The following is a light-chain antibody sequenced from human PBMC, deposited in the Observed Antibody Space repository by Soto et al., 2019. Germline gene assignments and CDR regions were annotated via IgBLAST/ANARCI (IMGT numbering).Light chain of an antibody. CDR1: QGIGRW. Sequence: DLQMTQSPSSVSASVGDRVTITCRASQGIGRWLAWYQQKPGKAPKLLIYAASSLQSGVPSRFSCRGSGTDSTLTISSPQPEDFATYHCQQANSFPPSFGGGTKVEIQ. V-gene: IGKV1D-12*01. J-gene: IGKJ4*01. CDR3: QQANSFPPS. CDR2: AAS.